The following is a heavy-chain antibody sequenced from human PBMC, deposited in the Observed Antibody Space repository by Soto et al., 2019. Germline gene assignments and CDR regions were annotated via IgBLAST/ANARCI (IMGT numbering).Heavy chain of an antibody. CDR3: ARREVVVVVAATGPYFDY. CDR2: INHSGST. J-gene: IGHJ4*02. V-gene: IGHV4-34*01. Sequence: SVTLSLTCAVDGGSFSGYYWSWIRQPPGKGLEWIGEINHSGSTNYNPSLKSRVTISVDTSKNQFSLKLSSVTAADTAVYYCARREVVVVVAATGPYFDYWGQGTLVTVSS. D-gene: IGHD2-15*01. CDR1: GGSFSGYY.